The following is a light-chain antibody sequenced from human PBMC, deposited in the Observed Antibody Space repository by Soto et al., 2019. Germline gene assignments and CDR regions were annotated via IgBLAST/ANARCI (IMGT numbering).Light chain of an antibody. J-gene: IGKJ5*01. Sequence: GETQTQDTLSVSPGERATLSCRASQSVRINLAWYQQKPGQAPRLLIYGASTRATGFPARFSGSGSGTEFTLTISSPHSEDFAVYYCQQRRNWPPISSAQGTRLAIK. V-gene: IGKV3-15*01. CDR1: QSVRIN. CDR3: QQRRNWPPIS. CDR2: GAS.